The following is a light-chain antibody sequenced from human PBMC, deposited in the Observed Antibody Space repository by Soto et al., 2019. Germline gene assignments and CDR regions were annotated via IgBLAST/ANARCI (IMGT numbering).Light chain of an antibody. CDR3: QQYDVSPIT. CDR1: QSVRSER. CDR2: DAS. V-gene: IGKV3-20*01. Sequence: EIVLTQSQDTLSLSPRERATLSGRASQSVRSERLAWYQHNRGQAPRLVIFDASSRATGIPDRFSGSGSGTDFTLTITRLEPEEFAGYFCQQYDVSPITFGLGNDWRL. J-gene: IGKJ5*01.